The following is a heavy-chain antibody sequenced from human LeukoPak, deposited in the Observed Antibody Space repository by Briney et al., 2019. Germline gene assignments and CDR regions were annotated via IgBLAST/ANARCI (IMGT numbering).Heavy chain of an antibody. V-gene: IGHV3-23*01. D-gene: IGHD6-19*01. CDR1: GFTFSSYA. CDR2: ISASGGNT. J-gene: IGHJ4*02. CDR3: AKGASDWYIDY. Sequence: GGSLRLSCAASGFTFSSYAMNWVRQAPGKGLEWVSAISASGGNTYYADSVKGRFTVSRDNSKNTLYLQMNSLRAGDTALYYCAKGASDWYIDYWGQGTLVTVPS.